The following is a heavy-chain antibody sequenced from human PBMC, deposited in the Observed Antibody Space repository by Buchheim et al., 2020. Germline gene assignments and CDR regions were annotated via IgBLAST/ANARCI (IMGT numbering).Heavy chain of an antibody. CDR1: GGSISSGDYY. V-gene: IGHV4-30-4*01. Sequence: QVQLQESGPGLVKPSQTLSLPCTVSGGSISSGDYYWSWIRQHPGKGLEWIGYFYYSGSTYYNPSLKSRVTISVDTSKNQFSLKLGSETAADTAVYYCARGNYYDSSGYDLGPYFDYWGQGTL. CDR2: FYYSGST. J-gene: IGHJ4*02. CDR3: ARGNYYDSSGYDLGPYFDY. D-gene: IGHD3-22*01.